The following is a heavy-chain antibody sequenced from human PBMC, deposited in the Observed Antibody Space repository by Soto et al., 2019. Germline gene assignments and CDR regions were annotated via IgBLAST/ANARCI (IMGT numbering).Heavy chain of an antibody. CDR2: ISYDGSNK. CDR1: GFTFSSYG. J-gene: IGHJ4*02. D-gene: IGHD3-22*01. Sequence: GGSLRLSCAASGFTFSSYGMHWVRQAPGKGLEWVAVISYDGSNKYYADSVKGRFTISRDNSKNTLYLQMNSLRAEDTAVYYCAKDRDYYDREIDYWGQGTLVTVSS. CDR3: AKDRDYYDREIDY. V-gene: IGHV3-30*18.